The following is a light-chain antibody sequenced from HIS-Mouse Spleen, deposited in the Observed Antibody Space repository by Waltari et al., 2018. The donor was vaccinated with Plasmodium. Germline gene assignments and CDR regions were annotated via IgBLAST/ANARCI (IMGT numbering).Light chain of an antibody. Sequence: QSALTQPASVSGSPGQSITISCTGTSSDVGSYNLFPCYKQHPAKAPKPMIYEGSRRPSGVSNRFSGSKSGNTASLTISGLQAEDEADYYCCSYAGSSTWVFGGGTKLTVL. V-gene: IGLV2-23*01. J-gene: IGLJ3*02. CDR1: SSDVGSYNL. CDR3: CSYAGSSTWV. CDR2: EGS.